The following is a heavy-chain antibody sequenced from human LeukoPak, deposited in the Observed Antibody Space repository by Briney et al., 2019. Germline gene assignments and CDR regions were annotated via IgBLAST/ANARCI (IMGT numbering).Heavy chain of an antibody. CDR1: GGSISSYY. D-gene: IGHD6-19*01. CDR3: ARDSSGRPLDY. CDR2: IYYSGSI. J-gene: IGHJ4*02. V-gene: IGHV4-59*01. Sequence: SETLSLTCTVSGGSISSYYWSWIRQPPGKGLEWIGYIYYSGSINYNPSLKSRVTISVDTSKNQFSLKLSSVTAADTAVYYCARDSSGRPLDYWGQGTLVTVSS.